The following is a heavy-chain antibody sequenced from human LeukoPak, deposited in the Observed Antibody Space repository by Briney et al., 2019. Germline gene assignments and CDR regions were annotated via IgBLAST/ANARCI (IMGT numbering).Heavy chain of an antibody. CDR3: AKAHCSSTSCSRADN. D-gene: IGHD2-2*01. V-gene: IGHV3-23*01. J-gene: IGHJ4*02. Sequence: GGSLRLSCAASGFTFSSYAVSWIRHAPGEGLEWVSAISDSGGTTYYADSVKGRFTISRVQSTNTVYLQMNSLRADDTAVYYCAKAHCSSTSCSRADNWGQGTLVTVSS. CDR1: GFTFSSYA. CDR2: ISDSGGTT.